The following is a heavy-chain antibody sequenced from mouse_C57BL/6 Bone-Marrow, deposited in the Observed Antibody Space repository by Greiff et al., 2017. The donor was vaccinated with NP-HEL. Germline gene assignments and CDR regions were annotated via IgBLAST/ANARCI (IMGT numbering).Heavy chain of an antibody. V-gene: IGHV1-69*01. D-gene: IGHD2-4*01. CDR2: IDPSDSYT. CDR1: GYTFTSYW. CDR3: ASPPIYYDYERLWYFDV. Sequence: QVQLQQPGAELVMPGASVKLSCKASGYTFTSYWMHWVKQRPGQGLEWIGEIDPSDSYTNYNQKFKGKSTLTVDKSSSTAYMQLSSLTSEDSAVYYCASPPIYYDYERLWYFDVWGTGTTVTVSS. J-gene: IGHJ1*03.